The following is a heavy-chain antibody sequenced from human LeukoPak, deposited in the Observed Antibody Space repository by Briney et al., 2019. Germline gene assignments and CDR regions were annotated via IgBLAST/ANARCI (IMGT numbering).Heavy chain of an antibody. J-gene: IGHJ4*02. Sequence: GGSLRLSCAASGFTFSSNYMSWVRQAPGKGLEWVSVIYSGGSTYYAGSGKGRFTISKDNSKNMLYLQMNSLRAEGTAVYYCARGGVAGYDYWGQGTLVTVSS. D-gene: IGHD6-19*01. CDR1: GFTFSSNY. V-gene: IGHV3-53*01. CDR2: IYSGGST. CDR3: ARGGVAGYDY.